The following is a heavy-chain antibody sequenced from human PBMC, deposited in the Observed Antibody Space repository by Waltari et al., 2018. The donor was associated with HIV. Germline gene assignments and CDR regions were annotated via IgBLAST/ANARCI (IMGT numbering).Heavy chain of an antibody. J-gene: IGHJ4*02. CDR1: GGSISSSSYY. Sequence: QLQLQESGPGLVKPSETLSLTCTVSGGSISSSSYYWGWIRQPPGKGLEWIGSIYYSGSTHYNPPLKSRVTISVDTSKNQFPLKLSAVTAADTAVYYCARGNDDEQWLVRYYFDYWGQGTLVTVSS. CDR3: ARGNDDEQWLVRYYFDY. D-gene: IGHD6-19*01. CDR2: IYYSGST. V-gene: IGHV4-39*07.